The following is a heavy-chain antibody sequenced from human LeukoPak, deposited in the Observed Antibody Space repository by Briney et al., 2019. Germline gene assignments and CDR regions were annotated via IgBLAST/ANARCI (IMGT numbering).Heavy chain of an antibody. Sequence: SETLSLTCTVSGGSISSYYWSWIRQSPGKGLEWIGYIYYSGSTNHNPSLKSRVTISVETSKNQFSLNLTSVTAADTAVYYCARTYSSSSSYSDFWGQGTLVTVSS. CDR1: GGSISSYY. J-gene: IGHJ4*02. CDR3: ARTYSSSSSYSDF. CDR2: IYYSGST. D-gene: IGHD6-6*01. V-gene: IGHV4-59*01.